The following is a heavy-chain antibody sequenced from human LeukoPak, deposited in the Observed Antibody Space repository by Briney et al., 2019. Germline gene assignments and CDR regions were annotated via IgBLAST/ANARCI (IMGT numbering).Heavy chain of an antibody. J-gene: IGHJ3*02. D-gene: IGHD6-19*01. V-gene: IGHV4-59*01. CDR2: IYYSGST. CDR1: GVSISSYY. Sequence: SETLSLTCTVSGVSISSYYWSWIRQPPGKGLEWIGYIYYSGSTNYNPSLKSRVSISVDTSKNQFSLKLSSVTAADTAVYYCARGPEAVADPFDIWGQRTMVTVSS. CDR3: ARGPEAVADPFDI.